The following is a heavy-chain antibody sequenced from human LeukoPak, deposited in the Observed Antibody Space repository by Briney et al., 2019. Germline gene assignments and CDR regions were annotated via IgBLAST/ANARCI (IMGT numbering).Heavy chain of an antibody. CDR3: ASFYCSGGSCYQYFSYYYMDV. D-gene: IGHD2-15*01. Sequence: SETLSLTCTVSGGSISSRSYYWGWIRQPPGKGLEWIESIYYSGSTYYNPSLQSRVNISVDTSKNQFSLKLNSVTAADTAVYYCASFYCSGGSCYQYFSYYYMDVWGKGTTVTISS. J-gene: IGHJ6*03. CDR1: GGSISSRSYY. CDR2: IYYSGST. V-gene: IGHV4-39*01.